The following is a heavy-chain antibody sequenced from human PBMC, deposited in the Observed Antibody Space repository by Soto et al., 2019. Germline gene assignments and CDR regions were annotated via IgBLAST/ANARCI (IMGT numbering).Heavy chain of an antibody. CDR3: ARNTPAISVSDH. Sequence: QLQLQESGPGLVKPSETLSLTCTVSGGSISSSSYYWGWIRQPPGKGLEWIGSIYYSGSTYYNPSLKSRVTISVDTSKTHFSLKLSSVTAADTAVYYCARNTPAISVSDHWGQGTLVTVSS. J-gene: IGHJ4*02. CDR1: GGSISSSSYY. V-gene: IGHV4-39*01. D-gene: IGHD2-15*01. CDR2: IYYSGST.